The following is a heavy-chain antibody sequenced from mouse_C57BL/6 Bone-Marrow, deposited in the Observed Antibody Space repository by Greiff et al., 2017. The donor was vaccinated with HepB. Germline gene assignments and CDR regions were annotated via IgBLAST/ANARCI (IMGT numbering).Heavy chain of an antibody. V-gene: IGHV1-50*01. CDR2: IDPSDTYT. CDR1: GYTFTSYW. J-gene: IGHJ4*01. D-gene: IGHD2-4*01. Sequence: QVQLQQPGAELVKPGASVKLSCKASGYTFTSYWMQWVKQRPGQGLEWIGEIDPSDTYTNYNQKFKGQATLTVDTSSSTAYMQLSSLTSEDSAVYYCANCDYDGYAMDDWGQGTSVTVSS. CDR3: ANCDYDGYAMDD.